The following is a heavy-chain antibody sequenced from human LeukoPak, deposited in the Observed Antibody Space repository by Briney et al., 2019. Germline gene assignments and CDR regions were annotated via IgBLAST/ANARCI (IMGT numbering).Heavy chain of an antibody. D-gene: IGHD6-19*01. CDR1: GFTFSGFE. V-gene: IGHV3-48*03. J-gene: IGHJ4*02. CDR3: ARRAVPDY. Sequence: GGSLRLSCAASGFTFSGFEMNWVRQAPGKGLEWVSYISFSGSDIYYADSVRGRFTISRGNAKNSLYLQMNSLRVEDTAIYYCARRAVPDYWGQGALVTVSS. CDR2: ISFSGSDI.